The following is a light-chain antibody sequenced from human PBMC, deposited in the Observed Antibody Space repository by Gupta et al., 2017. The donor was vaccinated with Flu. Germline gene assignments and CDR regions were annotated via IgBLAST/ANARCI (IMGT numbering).Light chain of an antibody. Sequence: DIPMNPSPSSLSASVGGKVTITFRTSQSISKYVSWYQQKQRQDPKNLIYAASSLQSGVQSRFSGRGSGTEFTIKISSLQPEELAADYGKHSDSTPGTFGQGTKVEIK. V-gene: IGKV1-39*01. CDR1: QSISKY. CDR2: AAS. J-gene: IGKJ1*01. CDR3: KHSDSTPGT.